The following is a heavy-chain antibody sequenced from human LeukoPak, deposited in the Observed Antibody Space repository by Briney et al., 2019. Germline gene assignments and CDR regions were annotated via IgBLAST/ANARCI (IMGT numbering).Heavy chain of an antibody. CDR2: VFNTGIT. J-gene: IGHJ4*02. CDR1: TGTINTYY. Sequence: SSETLSLTCTVSTGTINTYYWSWIRQPAGKGLEWIGRVFNTGITNYNPSLKSRVTISVDTSKNQFSLKLSSVAAADTAVYYCARGEVFDYWGQGTLVTVSS. V-gene: IGHV4-4*07. CDR3: ARGEVFDY.